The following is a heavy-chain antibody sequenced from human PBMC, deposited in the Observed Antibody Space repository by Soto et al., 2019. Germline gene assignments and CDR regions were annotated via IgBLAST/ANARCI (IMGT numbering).Heavy chain of an antibody. CDR3: TTDDPINRS. Sequence: PVGSLRLSGAASGFTFSNAWMSWVRQAPGKGLEWVGRIKSKNNGGTTDYAAPVKGRFTISRDDSKNTLYLQLNSLRTEDTAVYYCTTDDPINRSWGQGTLVTVSS. V-gene: IGHV3-15*01. J-gene: IGHJ5*02. CDR1: GFTFSNAW. CDR2: IKSKNNGGTT.